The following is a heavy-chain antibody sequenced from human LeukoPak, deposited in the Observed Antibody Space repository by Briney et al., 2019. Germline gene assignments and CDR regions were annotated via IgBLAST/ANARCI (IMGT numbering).Heavy chain of an antibody. D-gene: IGHD5-18*01. CDR3: TREFKSWIQLWDYFDY. J-gene: IGHJ4*02. CDR1: GFTFGDYA. CDR2: IRSKAYGGTT. V-gene: IGHV3-49*04. Sequence: GGSLRLSCTASGFTFGDYAMSWVRQAPGKGLEWVGFIRSKAYGGTTEYAASVKGRFTISRDDSKSIAYLQMNSLKTEDTAVYYCTREFKSWIQLWDYFDYWGQGTLVTVSS.